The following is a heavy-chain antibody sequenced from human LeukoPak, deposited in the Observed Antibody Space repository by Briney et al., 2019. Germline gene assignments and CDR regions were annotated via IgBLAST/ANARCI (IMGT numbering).Heavy chain of an antibody. J-gene: IGHJ4*02. V-gene: IGHV1-2*02. D-gene: IGHD6-13*01. Sequence: ASVKVSCKASGYTLTDYYIHWVRQAPGQGLEYMGWINPNSGGTKYAQNFQGRVTLTRDTSINTAYMDLSSLKSDDTAVYYCARGGTIAVTGTPPFGCWGQGTLVTVSS. CDR1: GYTLTDYY. CDR3: ARGGTIAVTGTPPFGC. CDR2: INPNSGGT.